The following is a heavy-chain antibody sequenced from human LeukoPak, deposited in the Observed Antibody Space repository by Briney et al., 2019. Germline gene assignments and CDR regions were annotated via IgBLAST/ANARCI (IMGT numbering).Heavy chain of an antibody. CDR3: ARLRRDGYKVNQFFDY. J-gene: IGHJ4*02. V-gene: IGHV4-39*01. CDR1: GGSISSISYY. CDR2: IYYSGST. Sequence: SETLSLTCTVSGGSISSISYYWGWIRQPPGKGLEWTGSIYYSGSTYYNPSLKSRVTISVDTSKNQFSLKLSSVTAADTAVYYCARLRRDGYKVNQFFDYWGQGTLVTVSS. D-gene: IGHD5-24*01.